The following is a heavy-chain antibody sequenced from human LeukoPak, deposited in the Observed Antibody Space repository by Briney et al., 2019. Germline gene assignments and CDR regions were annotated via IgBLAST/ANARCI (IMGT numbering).Heavy chain of an antibody. CDR1: GFTFSRSA. CDR2: ISNNGGYT. D-gene: IGHD2-15*01. V-gene: IGHV3-23*01. Sequence: GGSLRLSCAASGFTFSRSAMSWVRQAPGKGLEWVSAISNNGGYTYYADSVQGRFTISRDNSKSTLCLQMNSLRAEDTAVYYCAKQLGYCSDGSCYFPYWGQGTLVTVSS. J-gene: IGHJ4*02. CDR3: AKQLGYCSDGSCYFPY.